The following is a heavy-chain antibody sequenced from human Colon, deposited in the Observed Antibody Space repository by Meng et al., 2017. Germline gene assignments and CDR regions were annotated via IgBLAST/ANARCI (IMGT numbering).Heavy chain of an antibody. Sequence: SETLSLTCSVSGYSISSGYYWGWIRQSPEKGLEWIATIHHSGSTYYNPSLKSRVTISVDTSQNQFSLNLNPVTAADTALYYCARLGVLNVDYWGQGTLVTVSS. V-gene: IGHV4-38-2*02. CDR1: GYSISSGYY. J-gene: IGHJ4*02. CDR2: IHHSGST. D-gene: IGHD3-16*01. CDR3: ARLGVLNVDY.